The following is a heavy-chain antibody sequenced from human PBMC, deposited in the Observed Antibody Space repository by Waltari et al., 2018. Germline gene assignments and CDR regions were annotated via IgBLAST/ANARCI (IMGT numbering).Heavy chain of an antibody. V-gene: IGHV4-34*01. CDR3: ARGRRIAVAGKHFYFHY. Sequence: QVQLQQWGAGLLKPSETLSLTCAVYGGSFSGYYWRWIRQPPGKGLEWIGELNHSGSTNYNPSLKSRVTISVDTSKNQFSLKLSSVTAADTAVYYCARGRRIAVAGKHFYFHYWGQGTLVTVSS. CDR2: LNHSGST. J-gene: IGHJ4*02. CDR1: GGSFSGYY. D-gene: IGHD6-19*01.